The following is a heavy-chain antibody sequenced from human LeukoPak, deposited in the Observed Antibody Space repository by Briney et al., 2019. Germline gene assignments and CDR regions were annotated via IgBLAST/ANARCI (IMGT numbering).Heavy chain of an antibody. CDR1: GFTFSSYA. V-gene: IGHV3-21*01. D-gene: IGHD4-17*01. J-gene: IGHJ6*02. Sequence: GGSLRLSCAVSGFTFSSYAMSWVRQAPGKGLEWVAGISSSSRDTYYADSVEGRFTISRDNAKKSLFLQMSSLRAEDTAVYYCARERVDFGDWSRYYYYGMDVWGQGTTVTVTS. CDR2: ISSSSRDT. CDR3: ARERVDFGDWSRYYYYGMDV.